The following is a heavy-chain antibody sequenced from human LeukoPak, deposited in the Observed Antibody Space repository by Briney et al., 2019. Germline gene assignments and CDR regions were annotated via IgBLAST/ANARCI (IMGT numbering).Heavy chain of an antibody. J-gene: IGHJ4*02. CDR3: ATHVLVARTFDY. D-gene: IGHD2-8*02. V-gene: IGHV3-30*04. Sequence: GRSLRLSCAASGFTFSSYAMHWVRQAPGKGLEWVAVISYDGSNKYYADSVKGRFTISRDNSKNTLYLQMNSLRAEDTAVYYCATHVLVARTFDYWGQGTLVTVSS. CDR1: GFTFSSYA. CDR2: ISYDGSNK.